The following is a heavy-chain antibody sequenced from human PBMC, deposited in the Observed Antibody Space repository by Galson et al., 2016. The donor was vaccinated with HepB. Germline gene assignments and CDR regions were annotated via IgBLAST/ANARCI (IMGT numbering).Heavy chain of an antibody. Sequence: SLRLSCAASGFTFSKYALHWVRQAPGKGLEWVAVISTNGISQNYEDSVKGRFTVYRDNSKNTVDLQMNSLRPEDTAVYYCAKDQGILRHFDWLTYDAFDMWRKGKMATVSS. CDR1: GFTFSKYA. J-gene: IGHJ3*02. D-gene: IGHD3-9*01. CDR3: AKDQGILRHFDWLTYDAFDM. V-gene: IGHV3-30*18. CDR2: ISTNGISQ.